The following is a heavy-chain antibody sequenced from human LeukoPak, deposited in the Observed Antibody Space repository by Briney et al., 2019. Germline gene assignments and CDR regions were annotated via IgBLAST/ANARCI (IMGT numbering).Heavy chain of an antibody. CDR1: AFTFNTFDNFA. CDR3: AKRGALDRDCSSTSCFDYFDY. Sequence: GGSLRLSCSVSAFTFNTFDNFAMNWVRQAPGKGLEWVSAISGSGGSTYYADSVKGRFTISRDNSKNTLYLQMNSLRAEDTAVYYCAKRGALDRDCSSTSCFDYFDYWGQGTLVTVSS. J-gene: IGHJ4*02. CDR2: ISGSGGST. V-gene: IGHV3-23*01. D-gene: IGHD2-2*01.